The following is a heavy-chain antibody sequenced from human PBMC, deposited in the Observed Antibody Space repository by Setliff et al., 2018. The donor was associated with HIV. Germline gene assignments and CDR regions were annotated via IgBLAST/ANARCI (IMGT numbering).Heavy chain of an antibody. CDR3: VRNSGWALGS. CDR1: GGSLSGYY. D-gene: IGHD3-16*01. J-gene: IGHJ4*02. V-gene: IGHV4-34*11. Sequence: PSETLSLTCAVYGGSLSGYYWRWIRQPPGKGLECIGNIYYSGSTSYNPSLKSRVTISVDTSKNQFSLRLTSVTAADTAIYFCVRNSGWALGSWGQGILVTVSS. CDR2: IYYSGST.